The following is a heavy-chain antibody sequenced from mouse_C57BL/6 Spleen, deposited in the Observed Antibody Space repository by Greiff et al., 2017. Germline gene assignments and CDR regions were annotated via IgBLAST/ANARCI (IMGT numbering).Heavy chain of an antibody. Sequence: EVQLVESGGGLVKPGGSLKLSCAASGFTFSSYAMSWVRQTPEKRLEWVATISDGGSYTYYPDNVKGRFTISRDNAKNNLYLQMSHLKSEDTAMYYCAREGTAVVAPYLDYWGQGTTLTVSS. CDR3: AREGTAVVAPYLDY. V-gene: IGHV5-4*01. J-gene: IGHJ2*01. CDR1: GFTFSSYA. CDR2: ISDGGSYT. D-gene: IGHD1-1*01.